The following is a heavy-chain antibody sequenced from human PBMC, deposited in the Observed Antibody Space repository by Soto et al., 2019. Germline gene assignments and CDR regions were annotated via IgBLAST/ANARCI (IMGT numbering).Heavy chain of an antibody. Sequence: GESLKISCKGSGYSITTHWIGWVRQLPGKGLEWMGNIYPGDSDTRYSPSFQGQVTISADKSISTAYLQCNNLRASDTAMYYCARNPPDYWGQGTLVTVSS. CDR3: ARNPPDY. CDR2: IYPGDSDT. J-gene: IGHJ4*02. V-gene: IGHV5-51*01. CDR1: GYSITTHW.